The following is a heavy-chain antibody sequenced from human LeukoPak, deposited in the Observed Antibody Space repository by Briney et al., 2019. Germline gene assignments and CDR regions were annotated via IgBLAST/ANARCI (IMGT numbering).Heavy chain of an antibody. CDR2: INRDGTEK. Sequence: GGSLRLSCATSGFNFSDSRMTRVRQAPGKGLQWVANINRDGTEKHFLDSVEGRFTISRDNAKKSLYLQMSSLRPQDTAVYFCVRGDWYFESWGQGTLVTVSS. J-gene: IGHJ4*02. D-gene: IGHD2-21*01. CDR3: VRGDWYFES. CDR1: GFNFSDSR. V-gene: IGHV3-7*04.